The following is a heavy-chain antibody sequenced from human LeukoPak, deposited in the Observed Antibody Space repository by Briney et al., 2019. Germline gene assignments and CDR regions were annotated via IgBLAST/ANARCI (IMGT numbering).Heavy chain of an antibody. V-gene: IGHV4-4*07. CDR2: IHTSGST. CDR3: AKIPRRGGWYPEYFQH. J-gene: IGHJ1*01. CDR1: GGSISSYY. D-gene: IGHD6-19*01. Sequence: SETLSLTCTVSGGSISSYYWSWIRQPAGKGLEWIGRIHTSGSTNYNPSLKSRVTMSVDTSKNQFSLKVTSVTAADTAVYYCAKIPRRGGWYPEYFQHWGQGTLVTVSS.